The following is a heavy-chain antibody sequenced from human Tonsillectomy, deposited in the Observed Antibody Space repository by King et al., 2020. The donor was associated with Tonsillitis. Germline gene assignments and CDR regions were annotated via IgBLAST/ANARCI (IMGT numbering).Heavy chain of an antibody. V-gene: IGHV4-31*03. J-gene: IGHJ4*02. CDR2: SYYSGRT. D-gene: IGHD1-1*01. CDR1: AGSISSGGYY. CDR3: ARQLDY. Sequence: QLQESGPGLVKPSETLSLTCTVSAGSISSGGYYWGWIRQQPGKGLEWIGYSYYSGRTNYNPSLKSRVTISVDKSKNPLSLRLTSVTAADTAVYYCARQLDYWGQGTRVTVSS.